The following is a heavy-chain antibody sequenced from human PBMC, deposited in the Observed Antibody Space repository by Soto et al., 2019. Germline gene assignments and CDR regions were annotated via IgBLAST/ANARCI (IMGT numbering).Heavy chain of an antibody. Sequence: EGRLLESGGGLVQPRGSLSLSCAASGFTFSSYAMTWVRQAPAQGLEWVSGISGCGDGTYYADSVKGRFTISRDSYKNTLYLQMDSRRAEGTDVYYCAKEADSSSPWGALDIWGQGTMVRVSS. CDR3: AKEADSSSPWGALDI. V-gene: IGHV3-23*01. J-gene: IGHJ3*02. CDR1: GFTFSSYA. CDR2: ISGCGDGT. D-gene: IGHD6-6*01.